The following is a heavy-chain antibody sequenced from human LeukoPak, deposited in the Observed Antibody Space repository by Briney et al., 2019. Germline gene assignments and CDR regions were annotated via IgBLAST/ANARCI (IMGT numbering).Heavy chain of an antibody. CDR1: GYSIRSGYY. V-gene: IGHV4-38-2*02. CDR3: ARDLRMGGPWRQFDY. Sequence: ASETLSLTCTVSGYSIRSGYYWAWIRQPPGKGLEWIGSSYHSGGTDYNPSLKSRITISVDTSKNQFSLQLNSLTAADTAVYYCARDLRMGGPWRQFDYWGQGTLVTVSS. D-gene: IGHD3-16*01. CDR2: SYHSGGT. J-gene: IGHJ4*02.